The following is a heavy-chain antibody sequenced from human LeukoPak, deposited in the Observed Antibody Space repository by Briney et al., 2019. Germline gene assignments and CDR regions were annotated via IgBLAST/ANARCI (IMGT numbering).Heavy chain of an antibody. CDR3: ARNSGWYGIS. V-gene: IGHV3-23*01. CDR1: GVTLSSYE. D-gene: IGHD6-19*01. CDR2: IEYGESTT. J-gene: IGHJ4*02. Sequence: GGSLRLSCMVSGVTLSSYEMSWIRQAPGKGLEWVSSIEYGESTTHYADSVRGRFTISRDNYKNTLYLQLTSLSDDDTAVYFCARNSGWYGISWGQGTLVIVSS.